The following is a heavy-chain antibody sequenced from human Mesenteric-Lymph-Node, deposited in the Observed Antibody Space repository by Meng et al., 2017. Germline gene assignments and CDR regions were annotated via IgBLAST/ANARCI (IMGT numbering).Heavy chain of an antibody. Sequence: QVQLQQWGAGLLKPSETLSLTCAVHGGSFSGYYWSWIRQPPGKGLEWIGEINHSGSTNYNPSLKSRVTISVDTSKNQFSLKLSSVTAADTAVYYCARGGGNSWYIDYWGQGTLVPSPQ. CDR3: ARGGGNSWYIDY. CDR2: INHSGST. CDR1: GGSFSGYY. V-gene: IGHV4-34*01. J-gene: IGHJ4*02. D-gene: IGHD6-13*01.